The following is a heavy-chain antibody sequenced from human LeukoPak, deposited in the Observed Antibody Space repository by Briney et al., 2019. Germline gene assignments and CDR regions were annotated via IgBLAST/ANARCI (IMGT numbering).Heavy chain of an antibody. D-gene: IGHD5-18*01. CDR3: AKDGVDTALSYYYGMDV. CDR2: ISYDGSNE. CDR1: GFTFSSYG. V-gene: IGHV3-30*18. J-gene: IGHJ6*02. Sequence: GRSLRLSCAASGFTFSSYGMHWVRQAPGKGLEWVAVISYDGSNEYYADSVKGRFTISRDNSKNTLYLQMNSLRAEDTAVYYCAKDGVDTALSYYYGMDVWGQGTTVTVSS.